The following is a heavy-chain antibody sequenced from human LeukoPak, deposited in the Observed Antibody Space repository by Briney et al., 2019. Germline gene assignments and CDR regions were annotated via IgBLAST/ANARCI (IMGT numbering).Heavy chain of an antibody. CDR2: ISSSSSYM. D-gene: IGHD1-26*01. CDR1: GFTFSSVS. J-gene: IGHJ4*02. V-gene: IGHV3-21*01. Sequence: GGSLRLSCAASGFTFSSVSMYWGPQAPGKGLEWVSSISSSSSYMKYADSVKGRFTISRDNARNSLYLQMSSLRAEDTAVYYCATRTTAIVDWGQGTLVTVSS. CDR3: ATRTTAIVD.